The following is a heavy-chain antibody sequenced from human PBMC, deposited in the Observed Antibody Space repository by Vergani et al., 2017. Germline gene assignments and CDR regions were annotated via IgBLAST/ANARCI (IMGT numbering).Heavy chain of an antibody. D-gene: IGHD5-18*01. V-gene: IGHV1-69*12. CDR1: GGTFSSYA. J-gene: IGHJ6*03. Sequence: QVQLVQSGAEVKKPGSSVKVSCKASGGTFSSYAISWVRQAPGQGLEWMGGIIPIFGTANYAQKFQGRVTITADEPTSTAYMELSSLRSEDTAVYYCARDRYSYGRGYYYYYMDVWGKGTTVTVSS. CDR2: IIPIFGTA. CDR3: ARDRYSYGRGYYYYYMDV.